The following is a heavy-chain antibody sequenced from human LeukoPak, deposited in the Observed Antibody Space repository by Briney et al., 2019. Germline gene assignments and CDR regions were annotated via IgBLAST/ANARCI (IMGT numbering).Heavy chain of an antibody. Sequence: PGGSLRLSCAASGFTFSDYYMSWIRQAPGKGLEWVSYISSSGSTIYYADSVKGRFTISRDNAKNSQYLQMNSLRAEDTAVYYCARVKRGPRSYFDYWGQGTLVTVSS. CDR1: GFTFSDYY. V-gene: IGHV3-11*01. CDR2: ISSSGSTI. D-gene: IGHD3-10*01. J-gene: IGHJ4*02. CDR3: ARVKRGPRSYFDY.